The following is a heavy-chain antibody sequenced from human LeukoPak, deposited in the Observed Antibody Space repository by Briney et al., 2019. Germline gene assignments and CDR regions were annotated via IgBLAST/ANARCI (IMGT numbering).Heavy chain of an antibody. Sequence: ASVNVPCKTSGYSFSDYYMYWLRQAPGQGLELMGRVNPNRGDTNYYQKLQGRVTMTRDTSLNTVYLELSRLTSDDTAVYYCARDRAKYSSNDYFDYWGRGTLVTVSS. V-gene: IGHV1-2*02. J-gene: IGHJ4*02. CDR2: VNPNRGDT. D-gene: IGHD2-8*01. CDR1: GYSFSDYY. CDR3: ARDRAKYSSNDYFDY.